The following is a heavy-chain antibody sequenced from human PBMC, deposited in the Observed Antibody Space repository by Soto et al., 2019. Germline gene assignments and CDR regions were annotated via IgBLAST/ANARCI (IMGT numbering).Heavy chain of an antibody. V-gene: IGHV1-69*05. CDR3: ARGNHRWLQLGYFDL. Sequence: QVQLVQSGAEVKKPGSSVKVSCKASGGTFSNYPISWVRQAPGQGLEWMGGIIPIFGTVNYAQKFQGRVRITSDESTSTAYMELSSLRSEDTDVYYCARGNHRWLQLGYFDLWGRGTLVTVSS. CDR2: IIPIFGTV. D-gene: IGHD5-12*01. CDR1: GGTFSNYP. J-gene: IGHJ2*01.